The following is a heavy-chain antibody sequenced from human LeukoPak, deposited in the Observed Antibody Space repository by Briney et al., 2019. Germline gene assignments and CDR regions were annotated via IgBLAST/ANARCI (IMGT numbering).Heavy chain of an antibody. V-gene: IGHV5-51*01. CDR2: IYPGDSDT. CDR3: ARRLLGYCSGGSCEYYFDY. CDR1: GYRFTSYW. Sequence: GGSLKISCKGSGYRFTSYWIGWVRPMPGKGLEWMGIIYPGDSDTRYSPSFQGQVTISADKSISTAYLQWSSLKASDTAMYYCARRLLGYCSGGSCEYYFDYWGQGTLVTVSS. J-gene: IGHJ4*02. D-gene: IGHD2-15*01.